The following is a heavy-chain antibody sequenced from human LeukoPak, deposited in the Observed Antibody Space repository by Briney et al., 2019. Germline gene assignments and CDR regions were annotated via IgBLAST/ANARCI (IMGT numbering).Heavy chain of an antibody. Sequence: SETLSLTCTVSGGSISSGGYYWSWIRQHPGKGLEWIGYIYYSGSTYYNPSLKSRVTISVDTSKNQFSLKLSSVIAADTAVYYCSRGAEWLLYSFDYWGQGTLVTVSS. CDR2: IYYSGST. CDR1: GGSISSGGYY. V-gene: IGHV4-31*03. J-gene: IGHJ4*02. CDR3: SRGAEWLLYSFDY. D-gene: IGHD3-3*01.